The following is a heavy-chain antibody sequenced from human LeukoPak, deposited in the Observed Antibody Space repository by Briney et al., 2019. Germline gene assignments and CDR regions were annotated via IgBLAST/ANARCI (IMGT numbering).Heavy chain of an antibody. CDR1: GGSISSSSHY. Sequence: PSETLSLTCTVSGGSISSSSHYWGWIRQPPGKGLEWIGSIYYSGSTYYNPSLKSRVTISVDTSKNQFSLKLSSVTAADTAVYYCARTIVGAPDYWGQGILVTVSS. CDR2: IYYSGST. CDR3: ARTIVGAPDY. V-gene: IGHV4-39*01. J-gene: IGHJ4*02. D-gene: IGHD1-26*01.